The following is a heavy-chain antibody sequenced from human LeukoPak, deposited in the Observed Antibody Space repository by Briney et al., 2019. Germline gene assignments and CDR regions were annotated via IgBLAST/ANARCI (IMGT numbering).Heavy chain of an antibody. CDR3: ARGSNYGY. D-gene: IGHD4-11*01. J-gene: IGHJ4*02. Sequence: SETLSLTCTVSGGTISSESYYWSWIRQPAGKGLEWIGRIYTSGRTNCNPSLKSRVTISVDTSKNQFSLKLNSVTAADMAVYYCARGSNYGYWGQGTLVTVSS. CDR2: IYTSGRT. CDR1: GGTISSESYY. V-gene: IGHV4-61*02.